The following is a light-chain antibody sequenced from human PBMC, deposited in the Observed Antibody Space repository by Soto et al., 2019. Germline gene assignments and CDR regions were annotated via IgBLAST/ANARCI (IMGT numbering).Light chain of an antibody. J-gene: IGKJ2*01. V-gene: IGKV1-12*01. CDR2: AAS. CDR1: QDIRSW. CDR3: QQANAFPHT. Sequence: DIRMTQSPSSVSASVGDRVTITCRASQDIRSWLTWYKQKPGKAPKLLIYAASTLQSGVPSRFSGSGSGTDFTLTINSLQPEDFATYYCQQANAFPHTFGQGTKLEIK.